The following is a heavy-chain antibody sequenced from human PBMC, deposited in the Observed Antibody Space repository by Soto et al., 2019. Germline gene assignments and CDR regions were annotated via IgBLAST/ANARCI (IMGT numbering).Heavy chain of an antibody. V-gene: IGHV3-30*18. CDR3: AKDPLSLRRSEITMIVGTTFDY. D-gene: IGHD3-22*01. Sequence: PGGSLRLSCAASGFTFSSYGMHWVRQAPGKGLEWVAVISYDGSNKYYADSVKGRFTISRDNSKNTLYLQMNSLRAEDTAVYYCAKDPLSLRRSEITMIVGTTFDYWGQGTLVTVSS. CDR2: ISYDGSNK. J-gene: IGHJ4*02. CDR1: GFTFSSYG.